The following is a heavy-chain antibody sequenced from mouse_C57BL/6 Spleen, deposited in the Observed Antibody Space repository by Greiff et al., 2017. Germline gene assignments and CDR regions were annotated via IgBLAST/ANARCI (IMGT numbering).Heavy chain of an antibody. J-gene: IGHJ4*01. V-gene: IGHV1-9*01. CDR3: ASGFITTVVAEDAMDY. CDR1: GYTFPGYW. CDR2: ILPGSGST. D-gene: IGHD1-1*01. Sequence: QVQLQQSGAELMKPGASVKLSCKATGYTFPGYWIEWVKQRPGHGLEWIGEILPGSGSTNYNEKFKGKATFTADTSSNTAYMQLSSLATEDSAIYYCASGFITTVVAEDAMDYWGQGTSVTVSS.